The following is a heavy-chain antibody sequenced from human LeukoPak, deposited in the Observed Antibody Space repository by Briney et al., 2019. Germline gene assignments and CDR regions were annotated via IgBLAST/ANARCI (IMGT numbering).Heavy chain of an antibody. CDR1: GGSISSGSYY. D-gene: IGHD2-2*01. J-gene: IGHJ4*02. CDR2: IFTSGST. V-gene: IGHV4-61*02. CDR3: ARGGYCSSTSCHPFDY. Sequence: SQTLSLTCTVSGGSISSGSYYWSWIRQPAGKGLEWIVRIFTSGSTKYNPSLKSRVTISVDTSKNQFSLKLSSVTAADTAVYYCARGGYCSSTSCHPFDYWGQGTLVTVSS.